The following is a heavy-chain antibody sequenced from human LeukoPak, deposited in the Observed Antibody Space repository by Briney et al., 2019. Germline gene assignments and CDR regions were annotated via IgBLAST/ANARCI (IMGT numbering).Heavy chain of an antibody. CDR2: IWYDGGNK. CDR1: GFTFSSYG. CDR3: AREGVAAAGTYYYYYMDV. V-gene: IGHV3-33*01. Sequence: PGGSLRLSCAASGFTFSSYGMHWVRQAPGKGLEWVAVIWYDGGNKYYADSVKGRFTISRDNSKNTLYLQMNSLRAEDTAVYYCAREGVAAAGTYYYYYMDVWGKGTTVTVSS. J-gene: IGHJ6*03. D-gene: IGHD6-13*01.